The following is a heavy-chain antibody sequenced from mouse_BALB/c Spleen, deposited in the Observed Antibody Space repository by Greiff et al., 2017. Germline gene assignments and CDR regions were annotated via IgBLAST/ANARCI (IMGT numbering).Heavy chain of an antibody. CDR2: ISDGGSYT. D-gene: IGHD2-3*01. J-gene: IGHJ4*01. CDR1: GFTFSDYY. V-gene: IGHV5-4*02. CDR3: ARVGDGYYYAMDY. Sequence: DVQLQESGGGLVKPGGSLKLSCAASGFTFSDYYMYWVRQTPEKRLEWVATISDGGSYTYYPDSVKGRFTISRDNAKNNLYLQMSSLKSEDTAMYYCARVGDGYYYAMDYWGQGTSVTVSS.